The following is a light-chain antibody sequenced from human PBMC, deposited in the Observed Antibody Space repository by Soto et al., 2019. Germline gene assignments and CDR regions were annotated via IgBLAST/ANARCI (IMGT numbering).Light chain of an antibody. CDR1: SSDVGGYND. Sequence: QSALTQPASVSGSPGQSITISCTATSSDVGGYNDVSWYQQHPGKAPKLMIYDVNNRPSGVSNRFSGSKSGNTASLTISGLQAEDEADYYCSSYTNSSPYVVFGGGTKLTVL. CDR2: DVN. J-gene: IGLJ2*01. V-gene: IGLV2-14*01. CDR3: SSYTNSSPYVV.